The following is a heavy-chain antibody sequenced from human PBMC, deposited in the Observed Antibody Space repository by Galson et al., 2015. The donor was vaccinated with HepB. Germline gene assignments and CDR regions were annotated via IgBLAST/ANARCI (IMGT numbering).Heavy chain of an antibody. CDR3: TTDQGQLVPTRDRDWFDP. D-gene: IGHD6-6*01. CDR2: IKSKTDGGTT. V-gene: IGHV3-15*01. CDR1: GFTFSNAW. J-gene: IGHJ5*02. Sequence: SLRLSCAASGFTFSNAWMSWVRQAPGKGLEWVGRIKSKTDGGTTDYAAPVKGRFTISRDDSKNTLYLQMNSLKTEDTAVYYCTTDQGQLVPTRDRDWFDPWGQGTLVTVSS.